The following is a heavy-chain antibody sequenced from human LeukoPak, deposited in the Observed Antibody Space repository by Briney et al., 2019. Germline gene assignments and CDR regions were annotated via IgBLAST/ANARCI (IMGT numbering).Heavy chain of an antibody. V-gene: IGHV3-21*01. CDR3: AREAPVTTYSLFDY. Sequence: KPGGSLRLSCAASGFTFSSYSMNWVRQAPGKGLEWVSSISSSSSYIYYADSMKGRFTISRDNAKNSLYLQMNSLRAEDTAVYYCAREAPVTTYSLFDYWGQGTLVTVSS. CDR2: ISSSSSYI. CDR1: GFTFSSYS. D-gene: IGHD4-17*01. J-gene: IGHJ4*02.